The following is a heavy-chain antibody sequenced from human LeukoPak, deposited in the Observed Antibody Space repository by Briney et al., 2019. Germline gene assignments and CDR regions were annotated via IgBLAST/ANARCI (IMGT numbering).Heavy chain of an antibody. V-gene: IGHV1-69*04. CDR3: ARDDYGDYVGFDY. Sequence: SVKVSCKASGYTFTSYGISWVRQAPGQGLEWMGRIIPILGIANYAQKFQGRVTITADKSTSTAYMELSSLRSEDTAVYYCARDDYGDYVGFDYWGQGTLVTVSS. D-gene: IGHD4-17*01. CDR2: IIPILGIA. CDR1: GYTFTSYG. J-gene: IGHJ4*02.